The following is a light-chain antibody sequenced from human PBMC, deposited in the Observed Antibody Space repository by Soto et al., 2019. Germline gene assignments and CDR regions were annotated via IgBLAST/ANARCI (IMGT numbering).Light chain of an antibody. Sequence: EIVLTQSPGMLSLSPGETATLSCRASQSVGNNYLAWYQQKPGQAPRLLMFDASSRATGIPDSFSGSGSGTDFTLTISRVEPEDSAVYYCQQYASSPITFGHGTRLEIK. CDR1: QSVGNNY. V-gene: IGKV3-20*01. CDR3: QQYASSPIT. CDR2: DAS. J-gene: IGKJ5*01.